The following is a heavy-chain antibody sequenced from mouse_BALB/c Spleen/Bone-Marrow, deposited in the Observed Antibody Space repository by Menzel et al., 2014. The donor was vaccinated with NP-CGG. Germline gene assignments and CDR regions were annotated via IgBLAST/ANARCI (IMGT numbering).Heavy chain of an antibody. CDR2: INSNGGST. J-gene: IGHJ2*01. V-gene: IGHV5-6-3*01. D-gene: IGHD1-1*01. Sequence: EVQLVESGGGLVQPGGSLKLSCAASGFTFSSYGMSWVRQTPDKRLELVATINSNGGSTYYPDSVKGRFTISRDNAKNTLYLQMSSLRSGDTAMYYCAGDYYGSSDYWGQGTTLTVSS. CDR1: GFTFSSYG. CDR3: AGDYYGSSDY.